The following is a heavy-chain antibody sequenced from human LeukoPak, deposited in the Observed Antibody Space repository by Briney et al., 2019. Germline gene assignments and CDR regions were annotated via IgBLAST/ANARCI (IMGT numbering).Heavy chain of an antibody. CDR1: GYTFTSYG. D-gene: IGHD2-2*01. V-gene: IGHV1-18*04. CDR2: ISAYNGNT. J-gene: IGHJ5*02. Sequence: ASVKVSCKASGYTFTSYGISWVRQAPGQGLEWMGWISAYNGNTNYAQKLQGRVTMTTDTSTSTAYMELRSLRSDDTAVYYCARVNIVVVPVKNWFDPWGQGTLVTVSS. CDR3: ARVNIVVVPVKNWFDP.